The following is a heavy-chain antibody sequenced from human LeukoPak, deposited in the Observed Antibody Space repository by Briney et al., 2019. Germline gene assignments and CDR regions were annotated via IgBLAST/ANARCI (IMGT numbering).Heavy chain of an antibody. CDR1: GGSISSYY. CDR2: IYYSGST. J-gene: IGHJ6*02. D-gene: IGHD2-2*01. Sequence: SETLSLTCTVSGGSISSYYWSWIRQPPGKGLEWIGYIYYSGSTYYNPSLKSRVTISVDTSKNQFSLKLSSVTAADTAVYYCARDTCSSTSCYHYYGMDVWGQGTTVTVSS. V-gene: IGHV4-59*12. CDR3: ARDTCSSTSCYHYYGMDV.